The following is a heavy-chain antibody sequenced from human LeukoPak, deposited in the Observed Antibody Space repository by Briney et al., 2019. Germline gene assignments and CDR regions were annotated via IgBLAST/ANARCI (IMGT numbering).Heavy chain of an antibody. CDR2: IKQDGSEK. V-gene: IGHV3-7*01. CDR3: ARDGGNSGYDLFDY. D-gene: IGHD5-12*01. J-gene: IGHJ4*02. Sequence: AGGTLRLSCAASAFTFSSYWMTWVRQAPGKGLEWVANIKQDGSEKYYVDSVKGRFTISRDNAKNSLYLQMNSLRAEDTAMYYCARDGGNSGYDLFDYWGQGTLVTLSS. CDR1: AFTFSSYW.